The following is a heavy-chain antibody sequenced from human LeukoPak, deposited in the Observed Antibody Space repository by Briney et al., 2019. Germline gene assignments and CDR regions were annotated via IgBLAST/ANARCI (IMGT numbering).Heavy chain of an antibody. D-gene: IGHD6-25*01. V-gene: IGHV3-30*02. J-gene: IGHJ1*01. CDR3: AKEPNSYSSGWYFQH. CDR1: GFTFSNYG. CDR2: ISHEGGTT. Sequence: PGGSLRLSCAASGFTFSNYGTHWVRQAPGKGLEWVAVISHEGGTTFYADSVKGRFTISRDSSKNTLDLQMYSLRAEDTAVYYCAKEPNSYSSGWYFQHWGQGTLVTVSS.